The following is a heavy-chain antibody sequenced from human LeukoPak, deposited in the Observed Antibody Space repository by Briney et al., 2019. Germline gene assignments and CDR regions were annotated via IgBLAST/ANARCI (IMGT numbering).Heavy chain of an antibody. CDR1: GGTFSSYT. V-gene: IGHV1-69*05. Sequence: ASVKVSCKASGGTFSSYTISWVRQAPGQGLEWMGGIIPIFGTANYAQKFQGRVTITTDESTSTAYMELSSLRSEDTAVYYCARDYWDYWYFDLWGRGTLVTVSS. J-gene: IGHJ2*01. CDR3: ARDYWDYWYFDL. D-gene: IGHD1-26*01. CDR2: IIPIFGTA.